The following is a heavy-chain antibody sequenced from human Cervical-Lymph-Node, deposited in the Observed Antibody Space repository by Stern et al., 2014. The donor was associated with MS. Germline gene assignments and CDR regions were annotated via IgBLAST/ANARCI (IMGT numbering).Heavy chain of an antibody. CDR2: IYYDGSNR. V-gene: IGHV3-33*01. CDR1: GFTFSSSG. J-gene: IGHJ1*01. CDR3: AREGGNTAEYFQH. D-gene: IGHD4-23*01. Sequence: VQLEESGGGVVQPGRSLRLSCAASGFTFSSSGMHWVRQAPGKGLEWLAIIYYDGSNRYYADSVNGRFTISRDNSKNTLYLQMNSLRAEDTAVYYCAREGGNTAEYFQHWGQGTLVTVSS.